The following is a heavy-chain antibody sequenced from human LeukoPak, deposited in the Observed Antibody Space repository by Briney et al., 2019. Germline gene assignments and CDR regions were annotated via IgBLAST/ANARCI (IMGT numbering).Heavy chain of an antibody. V-gene: IGHV3-33*01. CDR3: ARDRNYYDSSGYLDY. Sequence: GGSLRLSCAASGFTFSSDGMHWVRQAPGKGLEWVAVIWYDGSNKYYADSVKGRFTISRDNSKNTLYLQMNSLRAEDTAVYYCARDRNYYDSSGYLDYWGQGTLVTVSS. D-gene: IGHD3-22*01. CDR1: GFTFSSDG. CDR2: IWYDGSNK. J-gene: IGHJ4*02.